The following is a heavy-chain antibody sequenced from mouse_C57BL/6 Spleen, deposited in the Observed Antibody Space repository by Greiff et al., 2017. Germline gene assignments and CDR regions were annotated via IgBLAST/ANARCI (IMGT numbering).Heavy chain of an antibody. D-gene: IGHD2-1*01. CDR2: IDPSDSET. J-gene: IGHJ3*01. V-gene: IGHV1-52*01. CDR3: ARGIYYGWFAY. Sequence: VQLQQPGAELVRPGSSVKLSCKASGYTFTSYWMHWVKQRPIQGLEWIGNIDPSDSETHYNQKFKDKATLTVDKSSSTAYMQLSSLTSEDSAVYYCARGIYYGWFAYWGQGTLVTVSA. CDR1: GYTFTSYW.